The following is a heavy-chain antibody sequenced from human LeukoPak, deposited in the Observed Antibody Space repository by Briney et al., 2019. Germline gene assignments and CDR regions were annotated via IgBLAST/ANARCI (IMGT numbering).Heavy chain of an antibody. V-gene: IGHV4-34*01. Sequence: SETLSLTCAVYGGSFSGYYWSWIRQPPGKGLEWIGEINHSGSTNYNPSLKSRVTISVDTSKNQFSLKLRSVTAVDTAVYYCARWGHFDTSGYFVVDYWGQGTLVTVSS. J-gene: IGHJ4*02. CDR2: INHSGST. D-gene: IGHD3-22*01. CDR3: ARWGHFDTSGYFVVDY. CDR1: GGSFSGYY.